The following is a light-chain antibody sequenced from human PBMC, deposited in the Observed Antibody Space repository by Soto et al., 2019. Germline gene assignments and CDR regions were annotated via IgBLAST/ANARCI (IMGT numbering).Light chain of an antibody. CDR2: KAS. CDR1: QSISSW. CDR3: QQYNSYWT. J-gene: IGKJ1*01. Sequence: DIQMTPSPSTLAASVGDRVTITSRASQSISSWLAWYQQKPGKAPKLLIYKASSLESGVPSRFSGSGSGTEFTLTISSLQPDDFATYYRQQYNSYWTFGQGTKVDIK. V-gene: IGKV1-5*03.